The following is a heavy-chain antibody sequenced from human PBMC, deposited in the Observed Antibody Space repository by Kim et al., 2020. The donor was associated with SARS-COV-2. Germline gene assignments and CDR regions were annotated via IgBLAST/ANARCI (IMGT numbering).Heavy chain of an antibody. CDR3: ASLRLGELSVDY. D-gene: IGHD3-16*02. Sequence: SETLSLTCAVYGGSFSGYYWSWIRQPPGKGLEWIGEINHSGSTNYNPSLKSRVTISVDTSKNQFSLKLSSVTAADTAVYYCASLRLGELSVDYWGQGTLVTVS. CDR2: INHSGST. V-gene: IGHV4-34*01. J-gene: IGHJ4*02. CDR1: GGSFSGYY.